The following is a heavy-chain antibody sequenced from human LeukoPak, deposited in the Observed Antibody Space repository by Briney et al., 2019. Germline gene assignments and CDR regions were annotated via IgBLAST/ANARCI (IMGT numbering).Heavy chain of an antibody. V-gene: IGHV1-2*02. J-gene: IGHJ5*02. CDR3: ARDLAGARGYNWFDP. CDR2: INPNSGGT. Sequence: GASVKVSCKASGYTFTGYYMHWVRQAPGQGLEWMGWINPNSGGTNYAQKFQGRVTMTRDTSISTAYMELSSLRSEDTAVYYCARDLAGARGYNWFDPWGQGTLVTVSS. CDR1: GYTFTGYY. D-gene: IGHD1-26*01.